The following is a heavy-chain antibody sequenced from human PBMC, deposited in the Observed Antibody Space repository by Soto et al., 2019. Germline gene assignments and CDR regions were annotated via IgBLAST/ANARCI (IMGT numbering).Heavy chain of an antibody. CDR1: GFTFSRYW. Sequence: GGSLRLSCAASGFTFSRYWMSWVRQAPGKGPEWVANIKEDGSEKYYVDSVKGRSTISRDNAKNSLYLQMNSLRVEDTAVYYCAMGSYFDYWGLGTLVTVSS. D-gene: IGHD3-10*01. CDR3: AMGSYFDY. V-gene: IGHV3-7*03. CDR2: IKEDGSEK. J-gene: IGHJ4*02.